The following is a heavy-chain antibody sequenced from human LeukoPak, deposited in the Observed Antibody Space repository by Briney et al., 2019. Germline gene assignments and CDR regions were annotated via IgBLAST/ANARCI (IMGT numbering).Heavy chain of an antibody. D-gene: IGHD2-2*01. CDR2: INSDGSST. CDR3: ARAALDCSSTSCYRGDYYGMDV. CDR1: GFTFSNHW. V-gene: IGHV3-74*01. J-gene: IGHJ6*02. Sequence: GGSLRLSCAASGFTFSNHWMHWVRQAPGKGLVWVSRINSDGSSTSYADSVKGRFTISRDNAKNTLYLQMNSLRAEDTAVYYCARAALDCSSTSCYRGDYYGMDVWGQGTTVTVSS.